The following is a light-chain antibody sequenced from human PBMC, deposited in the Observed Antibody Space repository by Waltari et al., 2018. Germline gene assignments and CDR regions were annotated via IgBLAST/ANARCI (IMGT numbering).Light chain of an antibody. CDR1: SGNIASNY. Sequence: NFMLTQPHSVSGSPGKTVTISCTRSSGNIASNYLQWYQQRPGRAPTTVIFEDDQRPSGVPDRFSGSIDSSSNSASLSISGLKTEDEADYYCQSYDSNIQGVFGGGTKLTVL. J-gene: IGLJ3*02. CDR2: EDD. CDR3: QSYDSNIQGV. V-gene: IGLV6-57*04.